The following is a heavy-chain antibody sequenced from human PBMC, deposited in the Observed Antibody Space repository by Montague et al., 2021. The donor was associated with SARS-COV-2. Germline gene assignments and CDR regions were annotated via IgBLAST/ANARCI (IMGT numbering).Heavy chain of an antibody. Sequence: SETLSLTCTVSGDSIRSYHWTWIRQPPGKGLEWIGRISDSGRTIYNPSLESRVTISVDTSKNQFFLNLRSMVAADTAIYYCTRDRGIAAADNYYYGMDGWGPGTTVTVSS. D-gene: IGHD6-13*01. J-gene: IGHJ6*02. V-gene: IGHV4-59*13. CDR2: ISDSGRT. CDR1: GDSIRSYH. CDR3: TRDRGIAAADNYYYGMDG.